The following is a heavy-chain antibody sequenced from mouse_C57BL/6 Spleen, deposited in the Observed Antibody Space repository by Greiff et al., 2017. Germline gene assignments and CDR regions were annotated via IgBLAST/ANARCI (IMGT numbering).Heavy chain of an antibody. D-gene: IGHD1-1*01. CDR2: IYPRSGNT. Sequence: VKLQESGAELARPGASVKLSCKASGYTFTSYGISWVKQRTGQGLEWIGEIYPRSGNTYYNEKFKGKATLTADKSSSTAYMELRSLTSEDSAVYFCARILGDITTVVATVDYWGQGTTLTVSS. CDR1: GYTFTSYG. V-gene: IGHV1-81*01. J-gene: IGHJ2*01. CDR3: ARILGDITTVVATVDY.